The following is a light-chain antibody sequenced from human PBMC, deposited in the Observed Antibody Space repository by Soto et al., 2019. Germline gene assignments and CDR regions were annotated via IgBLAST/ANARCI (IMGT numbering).Light chain of an antibody. Sequence: SALTQPASVSGSPGQSITISCTGTSSDVGAYNYVSWYQQYPGKAPKYIIYDVTNRPSGVSYRFSGSKSGNTASLTISGLQAEDEADYYCSSYTTSSTLYVFGTGTKLTVL. V-gene: IGLV2-14*03. J-gene: IGLJ1*01. CDR2: DVT. CDR3: SSYTTSSTLYV. CDR1: SSDVGAYNY.